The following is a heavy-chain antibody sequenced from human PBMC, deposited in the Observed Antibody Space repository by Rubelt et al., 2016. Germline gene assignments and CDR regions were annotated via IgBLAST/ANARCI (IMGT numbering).Heavy chain of an antibody. CDR2: ISSGAASI. D-gene: IGHD6-13*01. Sequence: EVQLVESGGGLVQPGGSLRLSCAASGFTFSSYWMHWVRQAPGQGLECVSSISSGAASIYYADSVKGRFTLSRDNSKNTVSLQMNDLRAEDTAGYYCVKGGISSWFDSWGQGTLVSVS. CDR3: VKGGISSWFDS. CDR1: GFTFSSYW. J-gene: IGHJ5*01. V-gene: IGHV3-23*04.